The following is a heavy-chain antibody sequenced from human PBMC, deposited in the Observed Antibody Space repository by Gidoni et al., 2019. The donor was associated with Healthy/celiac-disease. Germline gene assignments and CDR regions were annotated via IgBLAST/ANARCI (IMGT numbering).Heavy chain of an antibody. V-gene: IGHV3-13*01. J-gene: IGHJ6*02. CDR2: IGTAGDT. Sequence: EVQLVESGGGLVQPGGSLRLSCAASGFTFSSYDMHWVRQATGKGLEWVSAIGTAGDTYYPGSVKGRFTISRENAKNSLYLQMNSLRAGDTAVYYCARFSNYYGMDVWGQGTTVTVSS. CDR1: GFTFSSYD. CDR3: ARFSNYYGMDV. D-gene: IGHD3-16*01.